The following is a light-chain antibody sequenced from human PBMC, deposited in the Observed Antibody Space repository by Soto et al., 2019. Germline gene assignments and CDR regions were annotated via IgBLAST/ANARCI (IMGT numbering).Light chain of an antibody. CDR2: SDH. Sequence: QSVLTQPPSASGTPGQRVTISCSGSSSNIGSYTVNWYRQVPGTAPKLLIYSDHQRPSGVPDRFSGSKSGTSASLAISGLQSEDEADYSCAAWDDVLNGPAFGGGTKQTVL. CDR1: SSNIGSYT. V-gene: IGLV1-44*01. CDR3: AAWDDVLNGPA. J-gene: IGLJ2*01.